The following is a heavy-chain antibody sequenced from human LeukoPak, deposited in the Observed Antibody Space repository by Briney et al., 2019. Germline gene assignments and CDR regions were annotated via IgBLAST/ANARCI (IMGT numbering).Heavy chain of an antibody. CDR3: ARDGVIVGATLPYYFDY. Sequence: ASVKVSCKASGYTFTGYYMHWVRQAPGQGLEWMGWINPNSGGTNYAQKFQGRVTMTGDTSISTAYMELSSLRSEDTAVYYCARDGVIVGATLPYYFDYWGQGTLVTVSS. J-gene: IGHJ4*02. V-gene: IGHV1-2*02. D-gene: IGHD1-26*01. CDR2: INPNSGGT. CDR1: GYTFTGYY.